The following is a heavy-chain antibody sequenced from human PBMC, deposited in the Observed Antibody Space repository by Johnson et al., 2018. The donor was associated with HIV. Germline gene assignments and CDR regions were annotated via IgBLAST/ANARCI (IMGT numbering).Heavy chain of an antibody. J-gene: IGHJ3*02. CDR1: GFTVSSNY. D-gene: IGHD2-21*02. Sequence: VQLVESGGGLVQPGGSLRLSCAASGFTVSSNYMSWVRQAPGKGLEWVSVIYSGGSKYDADPVKGRFTISRDNSKNTLYLQMNSLRAEDTAVYYCAKCDGAACYYDAFDIWGQGTMVTVSS. V-gene: IGHV3-66*01. CDR3: AKCDGAACYYDAFDI. CDR2: IYSGGSK.